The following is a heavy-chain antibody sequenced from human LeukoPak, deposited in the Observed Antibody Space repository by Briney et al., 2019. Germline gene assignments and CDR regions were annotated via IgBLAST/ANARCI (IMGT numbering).Heavy chain of an antibody. CDR1: GFTFSTSW. CDR2: INPDGSAK. CDR3: ARDVAYNAFDY. V-gene: IGHV3-7*01. D-gene: IGHD1-14*01. Sequence: GGSLRLSCAASGFTFSTSWMTWVRQAPGKGLEWVANINPDGSAKNYVGFVQGRFTISRDNAKNSVYLQKSSLRAEDTAVYFCARDVAYNAFDYWGQGTLVTVSS. J-gene: IGHJ4*02.